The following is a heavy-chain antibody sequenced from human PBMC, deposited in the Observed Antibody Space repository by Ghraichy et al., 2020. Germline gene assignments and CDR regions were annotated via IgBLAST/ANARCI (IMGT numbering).Heavy chain of an antibody. CDR1: GGSISSGGYS. CDR3: ARDGYNNGNPELQGYYYYGMGV. J-gene: IGHJ6*02. CDR2: IYHTGTT. Sequence: SQTLSLTCAVSGGSISSGGYSWSWIRQPPGKGLEWIGYIYHTGTTYYNPSLKSRVTISIDRSKNQFSLKLRSVTVADTAVYYCARDGYNNGNPELQGYYYYGMGVWGQGTTVTVSS. V-gene: IGHV4-30-2*01. D-gene: IGHD5-18*01.